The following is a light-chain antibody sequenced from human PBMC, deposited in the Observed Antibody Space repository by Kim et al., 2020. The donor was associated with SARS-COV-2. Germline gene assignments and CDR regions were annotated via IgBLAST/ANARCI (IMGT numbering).Light chain of an antibody. CDR3: QQSNNWPPLT. CDR1: QGGGNY. CDR2: AAT. V-gene: IGKV3-11*01. J-gene: IGKJ4*01. Sequence: PPEKTATPSCTARQGGGNYLGWYQQQPGQAPRLLYDAATSSATGIPARCSGSWSRTDFTPTSSSLQPEDFVDYCWQQSNNWPPLTFGGGTKVEIK.